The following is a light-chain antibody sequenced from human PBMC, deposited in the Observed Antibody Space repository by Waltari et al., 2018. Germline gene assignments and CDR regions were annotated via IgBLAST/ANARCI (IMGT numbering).Light chain of an antibody. CDR1: QSVLYSSNNKNY. CDR3: QQYYSVPPT. Sequence: IVMTQSPDSLTVSPGERATINCKSSQSVLYSSNNKNYLTWYQQKPGQPPKLLIYWASTREAGVPDRVSGSGSVTDFTLTITSLQAEDVAVYYCQQYYSVPPTFGQGTKLEIK. J-gene: IGKJ2*01. CDR2: WAS. V-gene: IGKV4-1*01.